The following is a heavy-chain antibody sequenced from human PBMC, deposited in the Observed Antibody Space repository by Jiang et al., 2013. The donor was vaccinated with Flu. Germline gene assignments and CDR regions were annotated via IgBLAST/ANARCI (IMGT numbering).Heavy chain of an antibody. CDR3: ASREQWLDYFDY. CDR1: GGSISSSNW. J-gene: IGHJ4*02. V-gene: IGHV4-39*01. Sequence: GGSISSSNWWSWVRPGPHGKGRGVDWEYLLYGSTYYNPSLKSRVTISVDTSKNQFSLKLSSVTAADTAVYYCASREQWLDYFDYWGQGTLVTVSS. D-gene: IGHD6-19*01. CDR2: LLYGST.